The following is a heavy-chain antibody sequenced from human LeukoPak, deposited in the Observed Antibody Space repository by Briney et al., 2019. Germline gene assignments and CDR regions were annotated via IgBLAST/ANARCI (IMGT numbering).Heavy chain of an antibody. V-gene: IGHV3-23*01. CDR2: TSETSTYT. D-gene: IGHD6-19*01. CDR1: GFTFSSYA. J-gene: IGHJ6*02. Sequence: GGSLRLSCAASGFTFSSYAMTWVRRAPGKGLEWVSTTSETSTYTYYADSVRGRFTISRDNSKNTLFLQMNSLRAEDTAVCYCTKDGAGTYYGIDVWGQGTTVTVSS. CDR3: TKDGAGTYYGIDV.